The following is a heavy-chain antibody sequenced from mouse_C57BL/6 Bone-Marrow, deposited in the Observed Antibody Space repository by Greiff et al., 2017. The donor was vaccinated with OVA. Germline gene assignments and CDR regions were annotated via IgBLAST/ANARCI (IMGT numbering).Heavy chain of an antibody. CDR2: IYPGSGST. CDR1: GYTFTSYW. J-gene: IGHJ3*01. Sequence: QVQLKQPGAELVKPGASVKMSCKASGYTFTSYWITWVKQRPGQGLEWIGDIYPGSGSTNYNEKFKSKATLTVDTSSSTAYMQLSSLTSEDSAVYDWARRGSGYVWFAYWGQGTLVTVSA. CDR3: ARRGSGYVWFAY. V-gene: IGHV1-55*01. D-gene: IGHD3-2*02.